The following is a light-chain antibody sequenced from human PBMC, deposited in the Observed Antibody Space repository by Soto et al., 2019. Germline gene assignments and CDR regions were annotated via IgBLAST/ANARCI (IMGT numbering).Light chain of an antibody. V-gene: IGKV3-20*01. J-gene: IGKJ1*01. CDR2: GAS. Sequence: VLTQSPGTLSLSPGERATLSCRASQSVTSDYVAWYQQKPGQAPRLLIYGASYRATGIPDRFSGSGSGADFTLTSSKLEPEDFGVYYCQPYATSPRSFGPGTKVEIK. CDR1: QSVTSDY. CDR3: QPYATSPRS.